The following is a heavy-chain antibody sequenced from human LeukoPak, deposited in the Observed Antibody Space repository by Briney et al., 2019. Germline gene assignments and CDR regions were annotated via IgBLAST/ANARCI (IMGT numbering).Heavy chain of an antibody. CDR3: ARHLGGHNWFDP. CDR2: IYYSGST. V-gene: IGHV4-39*01. J-gene: IGHJ5*02. D-gene: IGHD3-16*01. Sequence: SETLSLTCTVSGGSISSSSYYWGWIRQPPGKGLEWIGSIYYSGSTYYNPSLKSRVTISVHTSKNQFSLKLSSVTAADTAVYYCARHLGGHNWFDPWGQGTLVTVSS. CDR1: GGSISSSSYY.